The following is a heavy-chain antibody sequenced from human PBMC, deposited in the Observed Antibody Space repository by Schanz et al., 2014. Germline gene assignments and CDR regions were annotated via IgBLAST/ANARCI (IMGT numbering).Heavy chain of an antibody. D-gene: IGHD2-21*01. CDR2: IYSSGIA. Sequence: QVQLQESGPGLVKPSETLSLMCTVSGGSMDTHYWGWIRQPPGKGLEWIAFIYSSGIANYNPSLEGRFTISWDPSKNQFPRGLPSVTAADTATYYCARRVVPATMGLYFDLWGQGTLVTVSS. CDR1: GGSMDTHY. J-gene: IGHJ4*02. CDR3: ARRVVPATMGLYFDL. V-gene: IGHV4-4*08.